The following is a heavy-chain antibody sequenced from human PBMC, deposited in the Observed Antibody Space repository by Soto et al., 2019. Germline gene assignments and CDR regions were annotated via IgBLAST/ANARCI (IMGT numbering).Heavy chain of an antibody. J-gene: IGHJ4*02. CDR1: GGTFSSYA. Sequence: QVQLVQSGAEVKKPGSSVKVSCKASGGTFSSYAISWVRQAPVQGLEWMGGIIPIFGTANYAQKFQGRVTITADESTSTAYMALRSLRSEDTAVYYCARGYSSSWAYYFDYWGQGTLVTVSS. D-gene: IGHD6-13*01. CDR3: ARGYSSSWAYYFDY. CDR2: IIPIFGTA. V-gene: IGHV1-69*12.